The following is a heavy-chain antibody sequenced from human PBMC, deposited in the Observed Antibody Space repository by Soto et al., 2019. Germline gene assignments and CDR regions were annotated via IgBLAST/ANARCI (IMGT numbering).Heavy chain of an antibody. CDR3: ARDRSAGNYFYYGMDV. Sequence: GGSVRLSCAASGLPFNRNGMHWVRQAPGKGLEWVAVIWYDGSKEYYSDSVKGRFTISRDNSKNMLYLQMNSVRVEDTAVYFCARDRSAGNYFYYGMDVWGQGTTVTVSS. CDR1: GLPFNRNG. J-gene: IGHJ6*02. D-gene: IGHD1-1*01. CDR2: IWYDGSKE. V-gene: IGHV3-33*01.